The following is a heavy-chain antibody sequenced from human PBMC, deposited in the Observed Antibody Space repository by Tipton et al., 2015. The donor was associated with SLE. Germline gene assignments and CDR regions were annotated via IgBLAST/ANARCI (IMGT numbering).Heavy chain of an antibody. V-gene: IGHV3-30*02. D-gene: IGHD2-21*01. J-gene: IGHJ4*02. CDR3: ATNCGHNCQNDY. Sequence: SLRLSCAASGFTFSTYDMHWVRQAPGKGLEWVAFIPYDGSNQYYADSVKGRFTVSRENSQNMLFLQMNSLRTEDTAVYYCATNCGHNCQNDYWGQGTLVTVSS. CDR1: GFTFSTYD. CDR2: IPYDGSNQ.